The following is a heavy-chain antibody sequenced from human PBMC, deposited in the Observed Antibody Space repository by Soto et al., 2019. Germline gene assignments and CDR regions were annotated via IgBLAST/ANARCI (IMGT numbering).Heavy chain of an antibody. CDR3: ARRYDPYYFHY. Sequence: QITLKESGPTLVKPTQTLTLTCTFSGLSLTTNAVAVGWIRQPPGKALEWLAIIYGSDDKFYSPSLKSRLTITKDTSTNQVVLTMTNMDPVDTATYYCARRYDPYYFHYWGQGTLVTVSS. CDR1: GLSLTTNAVA. D-gene: IGHD1-1*01. J-gene: IGHJ4*02. V-gene: IGHV2-5*01. CDR2: IYGSDDK.